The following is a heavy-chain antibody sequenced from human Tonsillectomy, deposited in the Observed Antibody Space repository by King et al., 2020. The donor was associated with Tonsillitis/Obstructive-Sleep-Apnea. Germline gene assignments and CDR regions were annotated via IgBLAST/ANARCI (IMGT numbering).Heavy chain of an antibody. CDR1: GFSLSNARMG. D-gene: IGHD3-3*01. CDR3: ARAARPSENYDFWRSVDAFDI. Sequence: TLKESGPVLVKPTETLTLTCTVSGFSLSNARMGVSWIRQPPGKALEWLAHIFSNDEKSYSTSLKSRLTISKDTSKSQVVLTMTNMDPVDTATYYCARAARPSENYDFWRSVDAFDIWGQGTMVTVSS. CDR2: IFSNDEK. J-gene: IGHJ3*02. V-gene: IGHV2-26*01.